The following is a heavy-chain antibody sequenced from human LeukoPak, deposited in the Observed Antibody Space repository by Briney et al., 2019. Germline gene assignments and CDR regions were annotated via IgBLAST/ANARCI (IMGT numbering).Heavy chain of an antibody. V-gene: IGHV4-4*08. CDR1: GDAISTYY. D-gene: IGHD5-18*01. Sequence: SETLSPTCTVSGDAISTYYWNWIRQTPGKGLEWIGHIANGRTDYNPSLKSRVIISVDTSKNQISLRLTSVTAEDTAVYYCARDKAHSYGYYFDPWGQGTQVLVSS. CDR3: ARDKAHSYGYYFDP. J-gene: IGHJ4*02. CDR2: IANGRT.